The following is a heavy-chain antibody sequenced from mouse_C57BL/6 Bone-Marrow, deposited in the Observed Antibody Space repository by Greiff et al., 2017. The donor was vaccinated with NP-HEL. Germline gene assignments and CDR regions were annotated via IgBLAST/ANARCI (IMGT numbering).Heavy chain of an antibody. Sequence: VQLQESGPELVKPGASVKISCKASGYTFTDYYINWVKQRPGQGLEWIGWIFPGSGSTYYNEKFKGKATLTVDKSSSTAYMLLSSLTSEDSAVYFCAREDAYYSNYGYCDVWGTGTTVTVSS. CDR1: GYTFTDYY. CDR2: IFPGSGST. D-gene: IGHD2-5*01. V-gene: IGHV1-75*01. J-gene: IGHJ1*03. CDR3: AREDAYYSNYGYCDV.